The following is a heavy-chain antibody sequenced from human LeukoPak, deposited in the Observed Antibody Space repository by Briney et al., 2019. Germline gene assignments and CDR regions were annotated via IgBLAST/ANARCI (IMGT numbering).Heavy chain of an antibody. Sequence: PGGSLRLSCAASGFTFSSYAMSWVRQAPGKGRQWVSGISSTGGSTYYTDSVKGRFSISRDNSKNTLSLQMNSLTAEDTAVYYCARGYSSLDPWGQGTLVTVSS. CDR3: ARGYSSLDP. D-gene: IGHD6-19*01. J-gene: IGHJ5*02. V-gene: IGHV3-23*01. CDR1: GFTFSSYA. CDR2: ISSTGGST.